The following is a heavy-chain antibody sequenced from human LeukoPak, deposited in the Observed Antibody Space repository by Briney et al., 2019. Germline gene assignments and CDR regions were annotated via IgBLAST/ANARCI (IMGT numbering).Heavy chain of an antibody. V-gene: IGHV3-7*01. CDR3: AREGYCSSTSCRGYYYYYMDV. J-gene: IGHJ6*03. CDR2: IKQDGSEK. D-gene: IGHD2-2*01. CDR1: GFTFRSHA. Sequence: GGSLRLSCAASGFTFRSHAMSWVRQAPGKGLEWVANIKQDGSEKYYVDSVKGRFTISRDNAKNSLYLQMNSLRAEDTAVYYCAREGYCSSTSCRGYYYYYMDVWGKGTTVTVSS.